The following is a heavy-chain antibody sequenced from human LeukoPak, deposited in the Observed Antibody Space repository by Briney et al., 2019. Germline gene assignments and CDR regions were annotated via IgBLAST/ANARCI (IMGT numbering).Heavy chain of an antibody. D-gene: IGHD2-15*01. J-gene: IGHJ3*02. CDR3: GRDVGVVAADAFDI. Sequence: ASVKVSCKASGYTFTRYYMHWVRQAPAQGLEWMGGINPNSGGTNYAQKFQGWVTMTRDTSISTAYMELSRLRSDDTAVYYCGRDVGVVAADAFDIWGQGTMVTVSS. CDR2: INPNSGGT. V-gene: IGHV1-2*04. CDR1: GYTFTRYY.